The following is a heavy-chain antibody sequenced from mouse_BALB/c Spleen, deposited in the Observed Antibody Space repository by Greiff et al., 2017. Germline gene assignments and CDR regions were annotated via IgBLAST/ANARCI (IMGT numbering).Heavy chain of an antibody. V-gene: IGHV14-3*02. D-gene: IGHD3-2*01. Sequence: EVQLQQSGAELVKPGASVKLSCTASGFNIKDTYMHWVKQRPEQGLEWIGRIDPANGNTKYDPKFQGKATITADTSSNTAYLQLSSLTSEDTAVYYCARSGKDSSGLPYAMDYWGQGTSVTVSS. J-gene: IGHJ4*01. CDR3: ARSGKDSSGLPYAMDY. CDR1: GFNIKDTY. CDR2: IDPANGNT.